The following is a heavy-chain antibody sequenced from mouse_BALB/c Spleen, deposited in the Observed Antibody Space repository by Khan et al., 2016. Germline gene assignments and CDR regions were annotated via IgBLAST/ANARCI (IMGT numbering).Heavy chain of an antibody. D-gene: IGHD2-14*01. J-gene: IGHJ4*01. CDR3: ARLYDGLYYAMDY. Sequence: VELVESGAELVRPGVSVKISCKGSGYTFTDYAMSWVKPSHAKSLEWIGVISTYYGDASYNQKFKGKATMTVDKSSSTAYMELARLTSEDSAIYYCARLYDGLYYAMDYWGQGTSVTVSS. V-gene: IGHV1S137*01. CDR2: ISTYYGDA. CDR1: GYTFTDYA.